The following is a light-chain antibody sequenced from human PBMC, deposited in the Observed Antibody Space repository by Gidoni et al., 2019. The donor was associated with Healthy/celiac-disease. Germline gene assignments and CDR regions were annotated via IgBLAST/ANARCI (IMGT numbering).Light chain of an antibody. CDR2: GAS. J-gene: IGKJ1*01. CDR1: QSVSSN. Sequence: EIVMTQSPATLSVSPGERATLSCRASQSVSSNLAWYQQKPGQAPRLLIYGASTRATGIPARFSGSGSGTEFTLTISSLQSEDFAVYYCQQSNNWPHWTFXQXTKVEIK. V-gene: IGKV3-15*01. CDR3: QQSNNWPHWT.